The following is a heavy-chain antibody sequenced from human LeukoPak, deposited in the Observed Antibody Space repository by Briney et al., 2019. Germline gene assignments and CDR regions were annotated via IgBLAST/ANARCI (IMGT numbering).Heavy chain of an antibody. D-gene: IGHD6-13*01. Sequence: GGSLRLSCAASGFTFSSYSMNWVRQAPGKGLEWVSYVGSSSSTIYYADSVKGRFTISRDNAKNSLYLQMNSLRAEDTAVYYCARGSGSSWYFYFDYWGQGTLVTVSS. V-gene: IGHV3-48*01. J-gene: IGHJ4*02. CDR2: VGSSSSTI. CDR3: ARGSGSSWYFYFDY. CDR1: GFTFSSYS.